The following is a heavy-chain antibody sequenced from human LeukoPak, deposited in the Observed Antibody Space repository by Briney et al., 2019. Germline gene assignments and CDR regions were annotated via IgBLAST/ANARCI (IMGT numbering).Heavy chain of an antibody. CDR2: IIPIFGTA. CDR3: VRLDRALNIGYVDWLSVDP. J-gene: IGHJ5*02. CDR1: GYTFTSYG. V-gene: IGHV1-69*06. D-gene: IGHD3-9*01. Sequence: SVKVSCKASGYTFTSYGISWVRQAPGQGLEWMGGIIPIFGTANYAQKFQGRVTITADKSTSTAYMELSSLRSEDTAMYYCVRLDRALNIGYVDWLSVDPWGQGTLVTVSS.